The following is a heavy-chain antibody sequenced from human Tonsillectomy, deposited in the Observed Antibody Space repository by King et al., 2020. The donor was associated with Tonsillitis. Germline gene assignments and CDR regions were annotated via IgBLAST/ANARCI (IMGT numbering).Heavy chain of an antibody. D-gene: IGHD6-13*01. Sequence: VQLQESGPGLVKPSETLSLTCAVSAFSISSGYFWGWIRQPPGKGLEWIGIISHSGKTYYNPSLKSRVTISVDTSKNQFSLNLSSVTAADTAVYYCVRDGGEPQLAGNFYYYYGMDVWGQGTTVTVSS. CDR2: ISHSGKT. J-gene: IGHJ6*02. CDR1: AFSISSGYF. CDR3: VRDGGEPQLAGNFYYYYGMDV. V-gene: IGHV4-38-2*02.